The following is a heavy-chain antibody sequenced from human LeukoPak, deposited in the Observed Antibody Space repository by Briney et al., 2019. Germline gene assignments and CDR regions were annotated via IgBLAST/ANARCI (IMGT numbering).Heavy chain of an antibody. J-gene: IGHJ4*02. CDR2: ISYDGSDK. D-gene: IGHD3-16*01. V-gene: IGHV3-30*04. CDR3: ARGGRAKYYFEY. CDR1: GFTFSSYA. Sequence: GRSLRLSCAASGFTFSSYAMHWVRQAPGKGVERVAIISYDGSDKHYADSVKGRFTISRDNSKNTLYLQMNSLRVEDTTVYYCARGGRAKYYFEYWGQGTLVTVSS.